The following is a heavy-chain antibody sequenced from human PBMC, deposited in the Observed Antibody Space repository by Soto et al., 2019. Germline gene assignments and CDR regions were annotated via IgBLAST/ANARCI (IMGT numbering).Heavy chain of an antibody. V-gene: IGHV1-8*01. J-gene: IGHJ6*02. CDR3: ARDVYGSGIGFGMDF. D-gene: IGHD3-10*01. CDR2: VSPSSGDT. Sequence: QVQLVQSGAEVKKPGAPVKVSCKASGYMFTSYHIYWMRQATGQGLEWMGWVSPSSGDTGYAQKFQGRVTLTRETSVRTAYMELSCLRSEDTAVYYCARDVYGSGIGFGMDFWGQGTTVTVSS. CDR1: GYMFTSYH.